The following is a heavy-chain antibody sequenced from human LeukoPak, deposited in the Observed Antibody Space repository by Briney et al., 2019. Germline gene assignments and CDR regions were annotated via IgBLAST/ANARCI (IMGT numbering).Heavy chain of an antibody. Sequence: GSSVKVSCKVSGYTLTELSLHWVRQAPGKGLEWMGGLDPEDGEMIYSQKFQGRVTMTEDKSTDIAYMEMSSLRSEDTAVYYCATGRTKWDLLNYWGQGTLVTVSS. CDR2: LDPEDGEM. CDR3: ATGRTKWDLLNY. J-gene: IGHJ4*02. CDR1: GYTLTELS. D-gene: IGHD1-26*01. V-gene: IGHV1-24*01.